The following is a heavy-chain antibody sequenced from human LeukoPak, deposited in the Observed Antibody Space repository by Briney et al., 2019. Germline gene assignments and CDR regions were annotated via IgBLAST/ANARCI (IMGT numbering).Heavy chain of an antibody. Sequence: GGSLRLSCAASGFTVSSNYMSWVRQAPGKGLEWVSVIYSGGSTYYADSVKGRFTISRDNSKNTLYLQMNSLRAEDTAAYYCARADYGDYFDYWGQGTLVTVSS. CDR1: GFTVSSNY. CDR3: ARADYGDYFDY. J-gene: IGHJ4*02. CDR2: IYSGGST. D-gene: IGHD3-16*01. V-gene: IGHV3-66*01.